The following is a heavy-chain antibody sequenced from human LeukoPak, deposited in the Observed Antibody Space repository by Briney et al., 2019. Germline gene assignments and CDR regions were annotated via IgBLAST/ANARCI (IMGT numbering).Heavy chain of an antibody. J-gene: IGHJ3*02. CDR2: IKQDGSEK. D-gene: IGHD3-10*01. V-gene: IGHV3-7*01. CDR1: GFTFSRYV. CDR3: AREGRLAYAFDI. Sequence: GGSLRLSCVASGFTFSRYVIHWVRQAPGKGLEWVANIKQDGSEKYYVDSVKGRFTISRDNAKNSLYLQMNSLRAEDTAVYYCAREGRLAYAFDIWGQGTMVTVSS.